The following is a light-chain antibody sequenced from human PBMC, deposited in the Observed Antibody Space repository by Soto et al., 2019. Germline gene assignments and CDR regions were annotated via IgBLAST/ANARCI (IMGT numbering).Light chain of an antibody. CDR3: LKYSTWPPVYT. J-gene: IGKJ2*01. V-gene: IGKV3-15*01. Sequence: EIVMTQSPATLSVSVGERVTLSCTASQSVSSNLAWYQQKPGQAPRLLISVASTRATDIPDRFSGSGSETAFAHNISSAQSTDLAVYYCLKYSTWPPVYTCGRGTKLEIK. CDR1: QSVSSN. CDR2: VAS.